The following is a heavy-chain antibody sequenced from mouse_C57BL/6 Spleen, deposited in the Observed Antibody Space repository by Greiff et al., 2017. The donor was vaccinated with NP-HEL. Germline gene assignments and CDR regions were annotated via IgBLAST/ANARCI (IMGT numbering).Heavy chain of an antibody. Sequence: EVKLVESGGGLVQPGGSLSLSCAASGFTFTDYYMSWVRQPPGKALEWLGFIRNKANGYTTEYSASVKGRFTISRDNSQSILYLQMNALRAEDSATYYCARYRGTGTFDYWGQGTTLTVSS. CDR2: IRNKANGYTT. CDR1: GFTFTDYY. J-gene: IGHJ2*01. V-gene: IGHV7-3*01. D-gene: IGHD4-1*01. CDR3: ARYRGTGTFDY.